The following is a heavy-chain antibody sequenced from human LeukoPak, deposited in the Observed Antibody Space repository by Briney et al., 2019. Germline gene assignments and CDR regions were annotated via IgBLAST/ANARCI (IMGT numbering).Heavy chain of an antibody. D-gene: IGHD3-16*01. CDR1: GGSFSGYY. V-gene: IGHV4-34*01. J-gene: IGHJ5*02. Sequence: KPSETLSLTCAVYGGSFSGYYWSWIRQPPGKGLEWIGSISYSGSTYYNPSLKSRVTISVDTSKTHFSLKLISLSAADTAVYYCARIIIYDNVSPWGQGTLVTVSS. CDR3: ARIIIYDNVSP. CDR2: ISYSGST.